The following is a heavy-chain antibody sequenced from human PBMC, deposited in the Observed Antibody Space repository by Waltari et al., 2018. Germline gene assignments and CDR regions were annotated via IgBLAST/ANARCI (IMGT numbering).Heavy chain of an antibody. CDR3: ARLEDVWRAAAGGRRHYYFDY. V-gene: IGHV3-7*01. J-gene: IGHJ4*02. D-gene: IGHD6-13*01. Sequence: EVQLVESGGGLVQPGGSLRLSCAASGFTFSSYWMSWVRQAPGKGLEWVANIKQDGSEKYYVDSVKGRFTISRDNAKNSLYLQMNSLRAEDTAVYYYARLEDVWRAAAGGRRHYYFDYWGQGTLVTVSS. CDR2: IKQDGSEK. CDR1: GFTFSSYW.